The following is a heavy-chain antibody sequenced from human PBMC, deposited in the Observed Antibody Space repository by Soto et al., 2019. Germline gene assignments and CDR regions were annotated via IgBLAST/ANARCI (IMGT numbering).Heavy chain of an antibody. V-gene: IGHV3-66*01. Sequence: EVQLVESGGGLVQPGGSLRLSCAASGFTVSSNYMSWVRQAPGKGLEWVSVIYSGGSTYYADSVKGRFPISRDNSKNTLYLQMNSLRAEDTAVYYCARDSFGYYYMDVWGKGTTVTVSS. D-gene: IGHD3-10*01. CDR2: IYSGGST. CDR1: GFTVSSNY. CDR3: ARDSFGYYYMDV. J-gene: IGHJ6*03.